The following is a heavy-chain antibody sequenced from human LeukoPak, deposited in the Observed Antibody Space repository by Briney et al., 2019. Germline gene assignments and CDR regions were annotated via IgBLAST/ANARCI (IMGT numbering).Heavy chain of an antibody. D-gene: IGHD3-16*01. V-gene: IGHV1-69*13. CDR2: IIPIFGTA. Sequence: GASVKVSCKASGGTFSSYAISWVRQAPGQGLEWMGGIIPIFGTANYAQKFQGRVTITADESTSTAYMELSSLKSEDTAVYYCARNIRFGGNYYFDYWGQGTLVTVSS. CDR3: ARNIRFGGNYYFDY. CDR1: GGTFSSYA. J-gene: IGHJ4*02.